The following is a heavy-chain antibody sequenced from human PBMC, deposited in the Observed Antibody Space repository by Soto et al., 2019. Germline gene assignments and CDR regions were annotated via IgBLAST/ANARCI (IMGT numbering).Heavy chain of an antibody. CDR3: ARAIAAADKIDY. CDR2: TYYRSKWYD. V-gene: IGHV6-1*01. J-gene: IGHJ4*02. Sequence: SQTLSLTCAISGNSVSSNTAAWNWIRQSPSRGLEWLGRTYYRSKWYDDYAESVSSRININPDTSKNQFSLQLNSVTPEDTAVYYCARAIAAADKIDYWGQGTLVTVSS. D-gene: IGHD6-13*01. CDR1: GNSVSSNTAA.